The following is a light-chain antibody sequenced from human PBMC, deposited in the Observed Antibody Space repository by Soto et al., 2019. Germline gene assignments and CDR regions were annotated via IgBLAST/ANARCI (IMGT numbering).Light chain of an antibody. Sequence: EIVLTQSPATLSLSPGERATLSCRASQSVSSYLAWYQQKPGQAPRLLIYDTSNRATGIPPRFSGSGSGTDFTLTISSLEPEDFAVYYCQQRIEAFGQGTRLEIK. CDR2: DTS. J-gene: IGKJ5*01. CDR3: QQRIEA. V-gene: IGKV3-11*01. CDR1: QSVSSY.